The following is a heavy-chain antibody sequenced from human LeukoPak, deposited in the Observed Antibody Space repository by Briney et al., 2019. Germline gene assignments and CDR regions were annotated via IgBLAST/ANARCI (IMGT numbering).Heavy chain of an antibody. CDR1: GDSVSSNSAA. Sequence: SQTLSLTCAISGDSVSSNSAAWNWIRQSPSRGLEWLGRTYYRSKWYNDYAVSVKSRITINPDTSKNQFSLQLNSVTPEDTAVYYCARSGVFRFLEWLSYAFDIWGQGTMVTVSS. V-gene: IGHV6-1*01. J-gene: IGHJ3*02. CDR3: ARSGVFRFLEWLSYAFDI. D-gene: IGHD3-3*01. CDR2: TYYRSKWYN.